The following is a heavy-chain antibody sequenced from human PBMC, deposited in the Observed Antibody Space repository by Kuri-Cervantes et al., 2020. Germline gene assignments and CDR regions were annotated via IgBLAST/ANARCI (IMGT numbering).Heavy chain of an antibody. CDR3: ARRGYDYGYDY. D-gene: IGHD5-18*01. CDR1: GYSISSGYY. CDR2: VFHSGST. V-gene: IGHV4-38-2*01. Sequence: ESLKISCAVSGYSISSGYYWGWIRQPPGKGLEWIGSVFHSGSTYYDPSFKSRLSISVDTSKNQFSLKLISVTAADTAVYFCARRGYDYGYDYWGQGALVTVSS. J-gene: IGHJ4*02.